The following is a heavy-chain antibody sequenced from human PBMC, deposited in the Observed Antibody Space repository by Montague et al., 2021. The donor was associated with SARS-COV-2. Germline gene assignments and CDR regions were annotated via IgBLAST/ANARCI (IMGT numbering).Heavy chain of an antibody. Sequence: SETLSLTCAVSGGSFNSYYRSWIRQPPGKGLEWIGEITHSGLTNYSPSLKSRVTISEDTSKNQFSLRLNSVTAADTAVYYCVREGGSMTFDYWGQGILVTVSS. CDR3: VREGGSMTFDY. CDR2: ITHSGLT. J-gene: IGHJ4*02. D-gene: IGHD1-26*01. V-gene: IGHV4-34*01. CDR1: GGSFNSYY.